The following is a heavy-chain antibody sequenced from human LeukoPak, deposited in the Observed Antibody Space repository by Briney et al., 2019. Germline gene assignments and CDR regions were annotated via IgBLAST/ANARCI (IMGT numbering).Heavy chain of an antibody. CDR3: ARIRVGAPFDY. CDR2: INHSGST. Sequence: SETLSLTCAVSGGSFSGYYWSWIRQPPGKGLEWIGEINHSGSTNYNPSLKSRVTISVDTSKNQFSLKLSSVTAADTAVYYCARIRVGAPFDYWGQGTLVTVSS. D-gene: IGHD3-16*01. J-gene: IGHJ4*02. CDR1: GGSFSGYY. V-gene: IGHV4-34*01.